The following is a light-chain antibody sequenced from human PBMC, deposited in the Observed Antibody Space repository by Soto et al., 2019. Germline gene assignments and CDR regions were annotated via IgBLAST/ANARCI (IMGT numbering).Light chain of an antibody. CDR3: QQRTNWLYT. J-gene: IGKJ2*01. Sequence: EIVLTQSPATLSLSPGERATLSCRASQSVSTYLAWYQQKPGQAPRLLIHDASNRASGVPARFSGSGSGTDFTLTISSLEPEDFAVYYCQQRTNWLYTFGQGTKLEIK. CDR1: QSVSTY. V-gene: IGKV3-11*01. CDR2: DAS.